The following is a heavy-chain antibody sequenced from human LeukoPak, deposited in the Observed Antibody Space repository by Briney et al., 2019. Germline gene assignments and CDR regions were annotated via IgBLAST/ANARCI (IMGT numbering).Heavy chain of an antibody. CDR1: GYTFTSYY. V-gene: IGHV1-18*04. Sequence: ASVKVSCKASGYTFTSYYMHWVRQAPGQGLEWMGWISAYNGNTNYAQKLQGRVTMTTDTSTSTAYMELRSLRSDDTAVYYCARNLCGGDCPLDYWGQGTLVTVSS. D-gene: IGHD2-21*02. CDR2: ISAYNGNT. CDR3: ARNLCGGDCPLDY. J-gene: IGHJ4*02.